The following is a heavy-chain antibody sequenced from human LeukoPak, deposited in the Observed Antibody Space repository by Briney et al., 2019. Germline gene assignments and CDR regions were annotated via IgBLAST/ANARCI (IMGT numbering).Heavy chain of an antibody. Sequence: PGGSLRLSCAASGFTFSSYSMNWVRQAPGKGLEWVSVISGSGGSTYYADSVKGRFTISRDNSKNTLYLQMNSLRAEDTAVYYCAKFGGYSGYDLLGPCDYWGQGTLVTVSS. J-gene: IGHJ4*02. CDR1: GFTFSSYS. D-gene: IGHD5-12*01. V-gene: IGHV3-23*01. CDR2: ISGSGGST. CDR3: AKFGGYSGYDLLGPCDY.